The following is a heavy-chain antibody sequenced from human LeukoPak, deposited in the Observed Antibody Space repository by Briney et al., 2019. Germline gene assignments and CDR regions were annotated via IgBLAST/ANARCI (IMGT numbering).Heavy chain of an antibody. Sequence: GGSLRPSCAAARFTFSTHCMHWVRPAAGDGLELVAIVKDEGINQYYVASVKGRFTISRDNSQSTLYLQMNSLRAEDTAVYYCARNSDGMSVWGLGTTVTVSS. CDR3: ARNSDGMSV. CDR1: RFTFSTHC. V-gene: IGHV3-30*03. J-gene: IGHJ6*02. CDR2: VKDEGINQ.